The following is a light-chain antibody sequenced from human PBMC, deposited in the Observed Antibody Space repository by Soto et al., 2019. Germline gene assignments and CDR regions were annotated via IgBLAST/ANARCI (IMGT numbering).Light chain of an antibody. V-gene: IGLV7-46*01. J-gene: IGLJ3*02. CDR1: TGAVTSGHH. CDR3: LITFRGKWV. Sequence: QAVVTQEPSLTVSPGGTVTLTCASSTGAVTSGHHPYWFQQKPGQAPRILIFDTSDRHSWTPARFSGSLLGGQAALTLSGAQTEDEDEYYCLITFRGKWVLGGGTK. CDR2: DTS.